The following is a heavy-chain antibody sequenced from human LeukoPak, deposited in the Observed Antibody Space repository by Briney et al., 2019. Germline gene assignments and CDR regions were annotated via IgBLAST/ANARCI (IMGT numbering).Heavy chain of an antibody. CDR3: ARMPGSNYVPYYYYYYMDV. V-gene: IGHV4-34*01. CDR2: INHNGST. D-gene: IGHD4-11*01. J-gene: IGHJ6*03. Sequence: PGGSLRLSCAASGFTFSSYSMNWVRQPPGKGLEWIGEINHNGSTNYSPSLKSRVTISVDTSKNQFSLKLSSVTAADTAVYYCARMPGSNYVPYYYYYYMDVWGKGTTVTVSS. CDR1: GFTFSSYS.